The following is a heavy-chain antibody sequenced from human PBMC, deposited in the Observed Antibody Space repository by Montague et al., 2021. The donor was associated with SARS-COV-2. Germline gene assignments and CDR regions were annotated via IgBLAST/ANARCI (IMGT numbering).Heavy chain of an antibody. J-gene: IGHJ4*02. CDR3: ARLGITLGGVIVIRYYFDF. CDR1: GASRSTKNYY. V-gene: IGHV4-39*01. CDR2: ISYSATS. D-gene: IGHD3-16*02. Sequence: SETLSLTCTFSGASRSTKNYYWGWIRQPPGKGLEWIGSISYSATSYSNPSLKSRVTMSVNTSRNQLSLNLSSVTVADTAVYYCARLGITLGGVIVIRYYFDFWGQGTLVTVSS.